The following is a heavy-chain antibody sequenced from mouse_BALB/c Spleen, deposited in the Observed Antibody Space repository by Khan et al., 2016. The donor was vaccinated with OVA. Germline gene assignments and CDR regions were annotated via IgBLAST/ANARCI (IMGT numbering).Heavy chain of an antibody. CDR3: AREASSWDFSFPY. D-gene: IGHD4-1*01. V-gene: IGHV1S136*01. CDR1: GYTFTNYV. CDR2: INPDNAGT. Sequence: VQLQQSGPELVEPGASVKMSCKASGYTFTNYVIHWVKQKPGQGLEWIGYINPDNAGTRYNEKFKGKATLTSDISSTSAYMEHLSLTSEDSAVYYCAREASSWDFSFPYWCQGTLVTVSA. J-gene: IGHJ3*01.